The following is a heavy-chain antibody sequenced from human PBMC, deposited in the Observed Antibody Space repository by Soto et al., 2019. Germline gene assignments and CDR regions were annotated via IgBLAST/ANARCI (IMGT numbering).Heavy chain of an antibody. CDR2: IGTAGDT. CDR1: GFTFSSYD. D-gene: IGHD3-9*01. CDR3: ARGVSLRYFDWTQDAFDI. V-gene: IGHV3-13*01. J-gene: IGHJ3*02. Sequence: EVQLVESGGGLVQPGGSLRLSCAASGFTFSSYDMHWVRQATGKGLEWVSAIGTAGDTYYPGSVKGRFTISRENAKNSLYLKMNSLRAGDTAVYYCARGVSLRYFDWTQDAFDIWGQGTMVTVSS.